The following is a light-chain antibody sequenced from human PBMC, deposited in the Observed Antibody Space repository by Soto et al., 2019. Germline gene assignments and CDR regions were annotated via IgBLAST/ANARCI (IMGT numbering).Light chain of an antibody. CDR2: DAS. CDR3: QHYNSYSEA. V-gene: IGKV1-17*03. CDR1: QGISNY. Sequence: DIQMTQSPSAMSASVGDRVTITCRASQGISNYLAWYQQKPGKAPKLLIYDASSLESGVPSRFSGSGSGTEFTLTISSLQPDDFATYYCQHYNSYSEAFGQGTKVDIK. J-gene: IGKJ1*01.